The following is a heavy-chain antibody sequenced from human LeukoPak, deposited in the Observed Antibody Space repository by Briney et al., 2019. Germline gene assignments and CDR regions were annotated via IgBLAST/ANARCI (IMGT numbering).Heavy chain of an antibody. CDR3: ARTTMVRGTYYMDV. CDR1: GGSFSGYY. J-gene: IGHJ6*03. CDR2: IYYSGYT. V-gene: IGHV4-59*01. Sequence: SETLSLTCAVYGGSFSGYYWSWIRQPPGKGLEWIGCIYYSGYTNYKSSLKSRVTISVDTSKNQFSLKLSSVTAADTAVYYCARTTMVRGTYYMDVWGKGTTVTVSS. D-gene: IGHD3-10*01.